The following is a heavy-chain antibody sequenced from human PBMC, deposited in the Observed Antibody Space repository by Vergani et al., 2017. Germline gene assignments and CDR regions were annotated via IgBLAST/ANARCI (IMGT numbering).Heavy chain of an antibody. Sequence: QLQLVQSGAEVKKPGSSVKVSCKASGGTFSSYAISWVRQAPGQGLEWMGGIIPIFGTANYAQKFQGRVTITADESTSTAYMELSSLRSEDTAVYYCARDLAYYDILTGYYPYYYYMDVWGKGTTVTVSS. CDR2: IIPIFGTA. V-gene: IGHV1-69*01. D-gene: IGHD3-9*01. CDR3: ARDLAYYDILTGYYPYYYYMDV. CDR1: GGTFSSYA. J-gene: IGHJ6*03.